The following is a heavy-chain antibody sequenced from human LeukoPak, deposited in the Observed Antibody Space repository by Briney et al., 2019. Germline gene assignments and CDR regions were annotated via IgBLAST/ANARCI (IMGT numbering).Heavy chain of an antibody. CDR1: GFTFSSYS. D-gene: IGHD3-22*01. CDR2: ISSSSSYI. CDR3: ARDGVFYYDSSGYSYFDY. Sequence: GGSLRLSCAASGFTFSSYSMNWVRQAPGKGLEWVSSISSSSSYIYYADSVKGRFTISRDNAKNSLYLQMNSLRAEDTAVYYCARDGVFYYDSSGYSYFDYWGQGTLVTVSS. J-gene: IGHJ4*02. V-gene: IGHV3-21*01.